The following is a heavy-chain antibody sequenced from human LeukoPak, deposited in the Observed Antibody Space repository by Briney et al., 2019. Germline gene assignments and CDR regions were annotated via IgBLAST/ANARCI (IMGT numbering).Heavy chain of an antibody. CDR1: EFTFSSYA. Sequence: GGSLRHSCAASEFTFSSYALSWVRHAPGKGLEWVSAVRGSGKKTYYADSVKGRFTISRDNFKNTVYLQMNRLRGEDTALYYRAKEWEAVANTPTGSEHWGQGTLVTVSS. J-gene: IGHJ1*01. CDR3: AKEWEAVANTPTGSEH. D-gene: IGHD6-19*01. V-gene: IGHV3-23*01. CDR2: VRGSGKKT.